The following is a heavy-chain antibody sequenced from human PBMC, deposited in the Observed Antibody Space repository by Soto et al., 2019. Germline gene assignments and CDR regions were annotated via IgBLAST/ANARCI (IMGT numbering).Heavy chain of an antibody. CDR1: GFTFSSFA. CDR2: ISVSGDTT. CDR3: AKDGVGWVTTVSYFDS. J-gene: IGHJ4*02. V-gene: IGHV3-23*01. Sequence: EVQLLESGGGLVQSGGSLRLTCAASGFTFSSFAMNWVRQAPGKGLEWVSTISVSGDTTTYADSVKGRFTISRDNSMDTLYLQMNSLRAEDTAIYFCAKDGVGWVTTVSYFDSWGQGTRVTVSS. D-gene: IGHD4-4*01.